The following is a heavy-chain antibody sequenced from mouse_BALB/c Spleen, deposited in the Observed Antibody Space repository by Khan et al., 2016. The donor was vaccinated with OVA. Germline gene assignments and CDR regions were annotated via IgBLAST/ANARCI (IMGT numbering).Heavy chain of an antibody. CDR1: GYIFTSYW. CDR2: IVPGSDIT. CDR3: YRIRCCVGSSLYAIDY. V-gene: IGHV1S41*01. J-gene: IGHJ4*01. D-gene: IGHD1-1*01. Sequence: DLVKPGASVKRSCKASGYIFTSYWSNWRKQRPGQGLGWKGRIVPGSDITYYNEMLKAKATLTVETSSSTAYIHLSSLSSEDSAVYVCYRIRCCVGSSLYAIDYLCQGTSATVSS.